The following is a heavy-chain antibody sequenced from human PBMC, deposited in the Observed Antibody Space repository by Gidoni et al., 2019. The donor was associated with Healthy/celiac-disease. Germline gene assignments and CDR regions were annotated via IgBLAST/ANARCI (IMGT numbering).Heavy chain of an antibody. J-gene: IGHJ4*02. D-gene: IGHD1-7*01. Sequence: EVQLLESGGALVQPGGSLRLSCAASGFTFNNYAMNWVRQAPGKGLEWVSVISGSGDNTYYADSVKGRFTISRDNSRNTQYLQMNSLRAEDTAVYYCARVAELSSYYFDYWGQGTLVTVSS. CDR2: ISGSGDNT. CDR1: GFTFNNYA. V-gene: IGHV3-23*01. CDR3: ARVAELSSYYFDY.